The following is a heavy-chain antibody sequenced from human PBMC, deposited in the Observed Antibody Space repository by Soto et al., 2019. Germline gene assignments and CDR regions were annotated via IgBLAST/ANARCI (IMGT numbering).Heavy chain of an antibody. CDR3: ASVGELPVGFEP. Sequence: QVQLQESGPGLVKPSETLSLTCTVSGDSISSYYWSWIRQPPGKGLEWVGYISYTGSTIYNPSLESRAIISLDASKNQVSLSLSSVTVADTVVYYCASVGELPVGFEPWGRGTLVTVSS. J-gene: IGHJ5*02. CDR1: GDSISSYY. V-gene: IGHV4-59*13. D-gene: IGHD3-10*01. CDR2: ISYTGST.